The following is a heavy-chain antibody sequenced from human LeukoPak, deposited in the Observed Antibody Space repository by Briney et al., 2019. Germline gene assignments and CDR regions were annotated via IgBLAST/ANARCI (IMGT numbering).Heavy chain of an antibody. Sequence: AGGSLRLSCAASGFTFSSYAMSWVRQAPGKGLEWVSAISGSGGSTYYADSVKGRFTISRDNSKNTLYLQMNSLRAEDTAVYYCARDKLLSRPGAFDYWGQGTLVTVSS. V-gene: IGHV3-23*01. CDR3: ARDKLLSRPGAFDY. J-gene: IGHJ4*02. CDR1: GFTFSSYA. D-gene: IGHD2-2*01. CDR2: ISGSGGST.